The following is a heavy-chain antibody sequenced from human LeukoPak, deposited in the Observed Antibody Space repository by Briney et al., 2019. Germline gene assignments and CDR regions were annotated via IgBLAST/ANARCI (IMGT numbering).Heavy chain of an antibody. CDR2: INTDGSST. CDR3: ARGGIQLWFYYYYYMDV. CDR1: GFTFSSYR. J-gene: IGHJ6*03. V-gene: IGHV3-74*01. Sequence: GGSLRLSCAASGFTFSSYRMHWVRHAPGKGLVWVSRINTDGSSTSYADSVKGRFTISRDNAKNTLYLQMNSLRAEDTAVYYCARGGIQLWFYYYYYMDVWGKGTTVAVSS. D-gene: IGHD5-18*01.